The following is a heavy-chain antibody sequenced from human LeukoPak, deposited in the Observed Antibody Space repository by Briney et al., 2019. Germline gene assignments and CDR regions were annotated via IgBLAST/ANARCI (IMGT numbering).Heavy chain of an antibody. Sequence: PSETLSLTCTVSGGSISSYSWSWIRQPPGKGLEWIGYIYHSGSTYYNPSLKSRVTISVDTSKNQFSLKLSSVTAADTAVYYCASQKGVAVIDYWGQGTLVTVSS. D-gene: IGHD6-19*01. CDR2: IYHSGST. CDR3: ASQKGVAVIDY. J-gene: IGHJ4*02. V-gene: IGHV4-59*08. CDR1: GGSISSYS.